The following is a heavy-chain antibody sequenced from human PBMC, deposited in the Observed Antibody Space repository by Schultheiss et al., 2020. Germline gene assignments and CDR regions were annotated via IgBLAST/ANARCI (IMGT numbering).Heavy chain of an antibody. D-gene: IGHD6-6*01. J-gene: IGHJ4*02. CDR2: IWYDGSNK. Sequence: GGSLRLSCAASGFTFSSYGMHWVRQAPGKGLEWVAVIWYDGSNKYYADSVKGRFTISRDNSKNTLYLQMNSLRAEDTAVYYCARTRYRDSSSCFDYWGQGTLGTVSS. CDR3: ARTRYRDSSSCFDY. CDR1: GFTFSSYG. V-gene: IGHV3-33*01.